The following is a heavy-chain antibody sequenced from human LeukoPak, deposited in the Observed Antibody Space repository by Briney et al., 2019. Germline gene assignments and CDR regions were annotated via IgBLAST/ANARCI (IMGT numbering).Heavy chain of an antibody. CDR3: AKGRWALFDC. Sequence: SQTLSLTCDISGDSVSSNNAAWNWIRQSPSRGLEWLGRTYYRSKWYNDYAISVKSRMTINADTSKNQFSLQLNSVTPEDTAVYYCAKGRWALFDCWGQGTLVIVSS. CDR2: TYYRSKWYN. CDR1: GDSVSSNNAA. D-gene: IGHD3-10*01. J-gene: IGHJ4*02. V-gene: IGHV6-1*01.